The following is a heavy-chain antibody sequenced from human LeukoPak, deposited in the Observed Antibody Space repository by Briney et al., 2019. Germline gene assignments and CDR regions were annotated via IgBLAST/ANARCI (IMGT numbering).Heavy chain of an antibody. D-gene: IGHD7-27*01. CDR3: AKDDRPSIWGTLGLFDH. J-gene: IGHJ4*02. CDR1: GFTFSSYA. CDR2: ISGSGGST. V-gene: IGHV3-23*01. Sequence: GGSLRLSCAASGFTFSSYAMSWVRQAPGKGLEWVSAISGSGGSTYYADSVKGRFTISRDNSKNTLYLQMNSLRAEDTAVYYCAKDDRPSIWGTLGLFDHGGQGTLVTVSS.